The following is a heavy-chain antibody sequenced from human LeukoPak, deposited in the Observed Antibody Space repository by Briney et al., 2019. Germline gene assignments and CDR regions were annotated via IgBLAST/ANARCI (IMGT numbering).Heavy chain of an antibody. CDR2: ISAYNGNT. CDR1: GYSFTSYG. V-gene: IGHV1-18*01. J-gene: IGHJ5*02. Sequence: ASVKLSCKASGYSFTSYGISWVRQAPPQGLEWMGWISAYNGNTNYAQKLQGRVTITTDTSTSTAYMELRSLRSDDTAVYYCARVVPAAIRNWFDPWGQGTLVTVSS. CDR3: ARVVPAAIRNWFDP. D-gene: IGHD2-2*01.